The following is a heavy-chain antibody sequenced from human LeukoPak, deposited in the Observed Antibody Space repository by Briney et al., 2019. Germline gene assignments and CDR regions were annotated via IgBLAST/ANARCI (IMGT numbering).Heavy chain of an antibody. J-gene: IGHJ5*02. CDR2: IYYSGST. CDR1: GGSISSSSYY. CDR3: ARNPRYSGYDPHNWFDP. V-gene: IGHV4-39*07. D-gene: IGHD5-12*01. Sequence: SETLSLTCTVSGGSISSSSYYWGWIRQPPGKGLEWIGSIYYSGSTYYNPSLKSRVTISVDTSKNQFSLKLSSVTAADTAVYYCARNPRYSGYDPHNWFDPWGQGTLVTVSS.